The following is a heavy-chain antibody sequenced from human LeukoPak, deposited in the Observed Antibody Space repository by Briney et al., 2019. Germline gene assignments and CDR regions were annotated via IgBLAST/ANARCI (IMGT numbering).Heavy chain of an antibody. V-gene: IGHV3-21*01. J-gene: IGHJ4*02. CDR1: GFTFSSYS. CDR2: ISSSSSYI. Sequence: SGGSLRLSCAASGFTFSSYSMNWVRQAPGKGLEWVSSISSSSSYIYYADSVKGRFPISRDNAKNSLYLRMNSLRAEDTAVYYCARVSRGNLAHWGQGTLVTVSS. D-gene: IGHD3-10*01. CDR3: ARVSRGNLAH.